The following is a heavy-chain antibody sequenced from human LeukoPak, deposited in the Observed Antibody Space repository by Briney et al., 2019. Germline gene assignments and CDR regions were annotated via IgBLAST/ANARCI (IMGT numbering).Heavy chain of an antibody. CDR1: GYNFADHW. J-gene: IGHJ3*02. Sequence: GESLKIPCKASGYNFADHWIAWVRQTPGKGLEWMGIIYPDDSDTKNSPSFEGQVTVSVDKSTNTAYLRWSSLKASDTAVYYCARRLLEASDTMLWGPADAFDIWGQGTTVTVSS. CDR2: IYPDDSDT. D-gene: IGHD2-2*01. V-gene: IGHV5-51*01. CDR3: ARRLLEASDTMLWGPADAFDI.